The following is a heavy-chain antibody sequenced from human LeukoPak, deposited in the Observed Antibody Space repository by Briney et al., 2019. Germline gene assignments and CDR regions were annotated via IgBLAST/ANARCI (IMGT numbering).Heavy chain of an antibody. CDR1: GGSISSYY. CDR3: ARRGGDMPARGFMDV. D-gene: IGHD3-16*01. V-gene: IGHV4-59*01. Sequence: SETLSLTCTVSGGSISSYYWSWIRQPPGKGLEWVGYMYYSGSTNYNPSLKSRVTISVDTSKNQFSLKLSSVTAADTAVYYCARRGGDMPARGFMDVWGKGTTVTVSS. J-gene: IGHJ6*03. CDR2: MYYSGST.